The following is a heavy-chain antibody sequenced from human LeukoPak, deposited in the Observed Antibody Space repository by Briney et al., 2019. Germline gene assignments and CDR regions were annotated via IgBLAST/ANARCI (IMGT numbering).Heavy chain of an antibody. CDR2: IYHSGST. CDR3: ARRGRLWFGELLYETGTEYYFDY. V-gene: IGHV4-38-2*01. Sequence: PSETLSLTCAVSGYPISSGYYWGWIRQPPGKGLEWIGSIYHSGSTYYTPSLKSRVTISVDTSKNQFSLKLSSVTAADTAVYYCARRGRLWFGELLYETGTEYYFDYWGQGTLVTVSS. CDR1: GYPISSGYY. D-gene: IGHD3-10*01. J-gene: IGHJ4*02.